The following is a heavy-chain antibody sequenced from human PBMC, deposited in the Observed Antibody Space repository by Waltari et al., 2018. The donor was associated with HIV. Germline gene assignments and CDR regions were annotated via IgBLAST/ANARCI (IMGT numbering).Heavy chain of an antibody. Sequence: QVQLVESGGGVVQPGRSLRLSCAASGFTFSNYGMHWVRQAPGKGREWVAVIGYDGSNKYYADSVKGRFTISRDNSKNTLYLQMNSLRAEDTAVYYCARAYYGSPSYYFDYWGQGTLVTVSS. J-gene: IGHJ4*02. CDR2: IGYDGSNK. CDR3: ARAYYGSPSYYFDY. D-gene: IGHD1-26*01. CDR1: GFTFSNYG. V-gene: IGHV3-33*01.